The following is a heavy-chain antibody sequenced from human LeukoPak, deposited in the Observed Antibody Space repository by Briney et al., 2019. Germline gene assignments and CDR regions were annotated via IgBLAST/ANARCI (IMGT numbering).Heavy chain of an antibody. CDR2: IKSKTDGGTT. J-gene: IGHJ4*02. V-gene: IGHV3-15*01. CDR3: TRKQTLAVAGTDY. Sequence: GGSLRLSCAASGFTFSNAWMSWVRQAPGKGLEWVGRIKSKTDGGTTDYATPVKGRFTISRDDSKNTLYLQMNSLETEDTAVYYCTRKQTLAVAGTDYWGQGTLVTVSS. CDR1: GFTFSNAW. D-gene: IGHD6-19*01.